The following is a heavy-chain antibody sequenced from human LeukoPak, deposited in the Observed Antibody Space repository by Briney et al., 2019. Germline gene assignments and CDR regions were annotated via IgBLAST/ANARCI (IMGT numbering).Heavy chain of an antibody. CDR3: AKDRIATTGSSWYFDL. J-gene: IGHJ2*01. CDR2: IIPNSGDT. CDR1: GYTFTDFY. Sequence: ASVKVSCKASGYTFTDFYIHWVRQAPGQGLEYMGWIIPNSGDTRYAQKFQGRVTMTRDKSINTAYMELSSLTSDDTAVYFCAKDRIATTGSSWYFDLWGRGTLVTVSS. D-gene: IGHD6-13*01. V-gene: IGHV1-2*02.